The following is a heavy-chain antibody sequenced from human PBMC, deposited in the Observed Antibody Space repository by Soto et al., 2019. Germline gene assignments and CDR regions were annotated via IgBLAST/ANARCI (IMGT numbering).Heavy chain of an antibody. V-gene: IGHV3-23*01. CDR2: ISGSGGST. J-gene: IGHJ4*02. CDR3: AKDTQSQYSSSYYRGPNCFDY. D-gene: IGHD1-26*01. CDR1: GFTFSSDA. Sequence: PGGSLRLSCAASGFTFSSDAMSWVRRAPGKGVEWVSAISGSGGSTYYEDSVKGRFTISSDNSKNTLYLQMNSLTAEDTAVYYLAKDTQSQYSSSYYRGPNCFDYWGQGTLVTVSS.